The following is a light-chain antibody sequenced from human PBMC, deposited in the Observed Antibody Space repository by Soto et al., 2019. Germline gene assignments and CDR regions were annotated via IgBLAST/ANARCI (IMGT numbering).Light chain of an antibody. Sequence: EIVLTQSPGTLSLSPGERATLSCRASQSVTSSYLAWYQQKPGQAPRLLIYAASRRATGIQDRFSGSGSGTDFTLTIRRLEPEDFAVYYCKQYGSSPWTFGQGTKVDIK. CDR1: QSVTSSY. CDR2: AAS. J-gene: IGKJ1*01. V-gene: IGKV3-20*01. CDR3: KQYGSSPWT.